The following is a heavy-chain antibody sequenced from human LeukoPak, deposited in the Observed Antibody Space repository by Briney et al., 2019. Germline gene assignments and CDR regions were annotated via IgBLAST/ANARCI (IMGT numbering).Heavy chain of an antibody. J-gene: IGHJ6*03. CDR3: ARVDDFWSGYYSDYYYYMDV. CDR2: IIPIFGTA. CDR1: GGTFSSYA. Sequence: SVKVSCKASGGTFSSYAISWVRQAPGQGLEWMGGIIPIFGTANYAQKFQGRVTITADESTSTAYMELSSLRSEDTAVYYCARVDDFWSGYYSDYYYYMDVWGKGTTVTVS. V-gene: IGHV1-69*13. D-gene: IGHD3-3*01.